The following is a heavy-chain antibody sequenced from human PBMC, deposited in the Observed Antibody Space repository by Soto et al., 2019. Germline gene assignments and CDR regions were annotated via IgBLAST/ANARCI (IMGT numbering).Heavy chain of an antibody. CDR2: IYYSGST. V-gene: IGHV4-59*01. CDR1: GGSISSYY. CDR3: ARAIVVVEPSLLGGMDV. J-gene: IGHJ6*02. Sequence: QVQLQESGPGLVKPSETLSLTCTVSGGSISSYYWSWIRQPPGKGLEGIGYIYYSGSTNYNPSLKSRVTISVDTSKNQFSLKLSSVTAADTAVYYCARAIVVVEPSLLGGMDVWGQGTTVTVSS. D-gene: IGHD2-15*01.